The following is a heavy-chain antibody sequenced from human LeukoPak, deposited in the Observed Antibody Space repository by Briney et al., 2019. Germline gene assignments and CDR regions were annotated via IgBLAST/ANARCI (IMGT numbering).Heavy chain of an antibody. V-gene: IGHV3-53*01. CDR3: ARGPGGGATSGFFQH. Sequence: GGSLRLSCAASGFTVSSNYMTWVRQAPGKGPECVSVIYSVGSTYYADSVKGRSTISRDNSKNTVYLQMNSLRAEDTAVYYCARGPGGGATSGFFQHWGQGTLVTVSS. D-gene: IGHD1-26*01. CDR1: GFTVSSNY. J-gene: IGHJ1*01. CDR2: IYSVGST.